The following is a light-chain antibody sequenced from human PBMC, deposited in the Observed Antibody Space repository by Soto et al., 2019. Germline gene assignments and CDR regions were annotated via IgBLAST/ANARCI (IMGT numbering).Light chain of an antibody. CDR1: QNIGTC. Sequence: DIQMIQSPSTLSASVGDRVTITCRASQNIGTCLAWYQQKPGKAPKLLIYDVSSLESGVPSRFSGSGSGTEFALTISSLQPDDFATYYCQQCNTFWTFGQGSMV. J-gene: IGKJ1*01. V-gene: IGKV1-5*01. CDR3: QQCNTFWT. CDR2: DVS.